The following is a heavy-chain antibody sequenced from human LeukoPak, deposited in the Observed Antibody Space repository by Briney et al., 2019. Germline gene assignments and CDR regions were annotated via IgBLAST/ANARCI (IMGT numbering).Heavy chain of an antibody. J-gene: IGHJ4*02. V-gene: IGHV1-2*02. CDR1: GYTFTGFY. D-gene: IGHD3-22*01. CDR2: INPNSGGT. Sequence: ASVKVSCKASGYTFTGFYMHWVRQAPGQGLEWMGWINPNSGGTNYAQKFQGRVTMTRDTSISTTYMELSRLRSDDTAVYYCARVPQYYYDSSGYYPGLDYWGQGTLVTVSS. CDR3: ARVPQYYYDSSGYYPGLDY.